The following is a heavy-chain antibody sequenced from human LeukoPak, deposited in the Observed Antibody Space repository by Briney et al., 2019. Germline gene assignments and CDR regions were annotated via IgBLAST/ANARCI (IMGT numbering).Heavy chain of an antibody. D-gene: IGHD5-12*01. Sequence: ASVKVSCKASGYTFTSYSMHLVRQAPGQRLERMGWINASNVNTKYSQKFQGSITSTRDTSAITAYMEMSSLRSEDTAVYSCARGVGTSRYYCDYWGQGTLVTVSS. CDR3: ARGVGTSRYYCDY. CDR1: GYTFTSYS. CDR2: INASNVNT. V-gene: IGHV1-3*01. J-gene: IGHJ4*02.